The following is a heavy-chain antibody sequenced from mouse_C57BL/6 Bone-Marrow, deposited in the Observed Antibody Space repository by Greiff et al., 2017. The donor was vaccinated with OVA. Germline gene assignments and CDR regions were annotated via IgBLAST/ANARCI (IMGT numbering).Heavy chain of an antibody. CDR2: INPGSGGT. V-gene: IGHV1-54*01. CDR1: GYAFTNYL. Sequence: VQLKESGAELVRPGTSVKVSCKASGYAFTNYLIEWVKQRPGQGLEWIGVINPGSGGTNYNEKFKGKATLTADKSSSTAYMQLSSLTSEDSAVYFCARQGYYYGSSYNFDYWGQGTTLTVSS. D-gene: IGHD1-1*01. J-gene: IGHJ2*01. CDR3: ARQGYYYGSSYNFDY.